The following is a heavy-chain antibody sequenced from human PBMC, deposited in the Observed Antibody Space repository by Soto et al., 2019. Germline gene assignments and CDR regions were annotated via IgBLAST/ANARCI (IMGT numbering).Heavy chain of an antibody. CDR3: ARSIAAATPIGSMDV. D-gene: IGHD6-13*01. CDR1: GGSISSYD. V-gene: IGHV4-59*01. Sequence: SETLSLTCTGSGGSISSYDCSWIRQPPGKGLEWIGYIYYSGRTNYNPSLKSRVTISVDTSKNQFSLKLSSVTAADTAVYYCARSIAAATPIGSMDVWGQRTTVTVSS. CDR2: IYYSGRT. J-gene: IGHJ6*02.